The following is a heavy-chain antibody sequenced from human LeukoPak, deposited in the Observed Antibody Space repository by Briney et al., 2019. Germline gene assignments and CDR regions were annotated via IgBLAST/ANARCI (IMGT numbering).Heavy chain of an antibody. V-gene: IGHV3-21*01. Sequence: GGSLRLSCAASGFTFSSYSMNWARQPPGKGLEWVSSISSSSSYIYYSDSVKGRFTISRDNAKNSLYLQMNSLRAEDTAVYYCARGHLDYDILTGYSYWGQGTLVTVSS. CDR1: GFTFSSYS. D-gene: IGHD3-9*01. CDR3: ARGHLDYDILTGYSY. J-gene: IGHJ4*02. CDR2: ISSSSSYI.